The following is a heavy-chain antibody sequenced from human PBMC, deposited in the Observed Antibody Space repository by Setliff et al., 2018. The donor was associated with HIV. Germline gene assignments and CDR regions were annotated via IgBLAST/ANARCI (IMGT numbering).Heavy chain of an antibody. Sequence: ASVKVSCKASGGTFSSYAISWVRQTPGQGLEWMGGIIAISGTTNYAQKFQGRVTITTDESTSTAYMELSSLRSEDTAVYYCARGDRGFLEFNWFDPWGQGTLVTVS. CDR1: GGTFSSYA. V-gene: IGHV1-69*05. J-gene: IGHJ5*02. D-gene: IGHD3-3*01. CDR2: IIAISGTT. CDR3: ARGDRGFLEFNWFDP.